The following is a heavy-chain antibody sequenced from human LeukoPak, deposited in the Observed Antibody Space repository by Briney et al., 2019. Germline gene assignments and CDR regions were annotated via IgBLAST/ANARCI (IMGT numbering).Heavy chain of an antibody. D-gene: IGHD6-25*01. V-gene: IGHV3-48*01. CDR2: ISSSSSTI. CDR1: GFTFSSYS. Sequence: PGGSLRLSCAASGFTFSSYSMNWVRQAPGKGLEWVSYISSSSSTIYYADSVKGRFTISRDNSKNTLYLQMNSLRAEDTAVYYCAKDLFTDGSSDVPQPLIDYWGQGTLVTVSS. J-gene: IGHJ4*02. CDR3: AKDLFTDGSSDVPQPLIDY.